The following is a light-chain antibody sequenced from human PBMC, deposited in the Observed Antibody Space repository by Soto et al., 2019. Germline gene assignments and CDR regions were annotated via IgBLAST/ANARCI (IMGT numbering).Light chain of an antibody. CDR1: STDAGIY. CDR2: DVT. CDR3: CAHFGTTIYV. Sequence: QSVLTQPRSVSGSPGQSVTISCSGTSTDAGIYVSWYQQHAGKAPKLIIYDVTERPSGVPDRFSGSKSGNAASLTVSGLQPEDEADYYCCAHFGTTIYVFGSGTKVTVL. V-gene: IGLV2-11*01. J-gene: IGLJ1*01.